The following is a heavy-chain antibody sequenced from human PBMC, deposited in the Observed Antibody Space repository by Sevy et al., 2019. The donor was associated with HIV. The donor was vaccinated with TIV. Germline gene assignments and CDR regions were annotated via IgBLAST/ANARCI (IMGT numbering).Heavy chain of an antibody. CDR1: GGSFSGYY. V-gene: IGHV4-34*01. Sequence: SETLSLTCAVYGGSFSGYYWSWIRQPPGKGLEWIEEINHSGSTNYNPSLKSRVTISGDTSKNQFSLKLSSVTAADTAVYYCARHCSSTSCSHAFDIWGQGTMVTVSS. D-gene: IGHD2-2*01. CDR3: ARHCSSTSCSHAFDI. CDR2: INHSGST. J-gene: IGHJ3*02.